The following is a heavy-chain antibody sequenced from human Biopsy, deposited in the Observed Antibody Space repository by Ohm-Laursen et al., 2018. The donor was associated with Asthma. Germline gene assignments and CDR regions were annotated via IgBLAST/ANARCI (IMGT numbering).Heavy chain of an antibody. D-gene: IGHD2-15*01. V-gene: IGHV3-30*03. Sequence: SLRLSCSASGFTFSSYGMHWVRQTPGKGLEWVAVVSYDGSIKYYVDSVEGRFTISRDNSKNTLYLQMNSLSAEDSAVYYCARVDGVVEAATRLGGMDVWGQGTTVTVSS. J-gene: IGHJ6*02. CDR3: ARVDGVVEAATRLGGMDV. CDR1: GFTFSSYG. CDR2: VSYDGSIK.